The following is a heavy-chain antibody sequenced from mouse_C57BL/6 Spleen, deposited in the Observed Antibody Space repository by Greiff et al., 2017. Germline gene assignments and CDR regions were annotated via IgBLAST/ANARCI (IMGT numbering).Heavy chain of an antibody. CDR3: AREATPITMNYAMDY. CDR2: ISYDGSN. Sequence: EVKLVESGPGLVKPSQSLSLTCSVTGYSITSGYYWNWIRQFPGNELEWMGYISYDGSNNYNPSLKNRISITRDTSKNQFFLKLNSVTTEDTATYYCAREATPITMNYAMDYWGQGTSVTVSS. J-gene: IGHJ4*01. D-gene: IGHD1-1*02. CDR1: GYSITSGYY. V-gene: IGHV3-6*01.